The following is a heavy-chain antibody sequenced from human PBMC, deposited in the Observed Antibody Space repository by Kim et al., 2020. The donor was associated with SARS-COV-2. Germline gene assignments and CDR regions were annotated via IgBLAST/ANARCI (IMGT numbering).Heavy chain of an antibody. Sequence: GGSLRLSCAASGFTFSSYGMHWVRQAPGKGLEWVAVISYDGSNKYYADSVKGRFTISRDNSKNTLYLQMNSLRAEDTAVYYCAKDYTYYDFWGGYDIWEYYGMDDWGQGTPVTVSS. CDR2: ISYDGSNK. D-gene: IGHD3-3*01. J-gene: IGHJ6*02. CDR3: AKDYTYYDFWGGYDIWEYYGMDD. CDR1: GFTFSSYG. V-gene: IGHV3-30*18.